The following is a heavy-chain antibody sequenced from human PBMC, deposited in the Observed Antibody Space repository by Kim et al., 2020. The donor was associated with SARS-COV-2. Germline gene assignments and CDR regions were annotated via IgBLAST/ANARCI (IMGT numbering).Heavy chain of an antibody. CDR2: IKEDESEK. CDR3: ARQMVTGTGASSYGVDV. V-gene: IGHV3-7*03. CDR1: GFTFGTYW. D-gene: IGHD2-21*02. Sequence: GGSLRLSCAASGFTFGTYWMSWVRQAPGKGLEWVANIKEDESEKYYVDSVKGRFTISRDNAKNSLYLQMNTLTAEDTGVYYCARQMVTGTGASSYGVDVWGQRTTVTVSS. J-gene: IGHJ6*02.